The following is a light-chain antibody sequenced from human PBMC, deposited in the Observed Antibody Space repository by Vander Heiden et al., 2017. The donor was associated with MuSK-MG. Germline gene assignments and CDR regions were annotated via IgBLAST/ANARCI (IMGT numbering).Light chain of an antibody. CDR2: KGS. CDR3: MQFNT. J-gene: IGKJ1*01. CDR1: QSLVYSDGNNY. Sequence: DVVMTQSPLSLPVTLGQPASISCRSSQSLVYSDGNNYLNGGQQRPGQSPRRLIYKGSNRDSGVKDRFSGSGSGTDFTLKISRVEAEDVGGYDGMQFNTFGQGTKVEIK. V-gene: IGKV2-30*01.